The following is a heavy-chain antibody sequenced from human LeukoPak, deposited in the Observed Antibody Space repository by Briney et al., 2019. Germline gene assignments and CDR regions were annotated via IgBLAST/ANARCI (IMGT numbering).Heavy chain of an antibody. J-gene: IGHJ4*02. D-gene: IGHD4-17*01. CDR2: ISYDGSNK. CDR3: AKVLRWLPNPEYYFDY. CDR1: GFTFSSYG. Sequence: GGSLRLSCAASGFTFSSYGMHWVRQAPGKGLEWVAVISYDGSNKYYADSVKDRFTISRDNSKNTLYLQMNSLRAEDTAVYYCAKVLRWLPNPEYYFDYWGQGTLVTVSS. V-gene: IGHV3-30*18.